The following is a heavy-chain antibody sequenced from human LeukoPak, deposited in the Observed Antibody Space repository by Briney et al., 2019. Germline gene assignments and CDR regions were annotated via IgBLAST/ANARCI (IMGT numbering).Heavy chain of an antibody. V-gene: IGHV4-59*08. D-gene: IGHD2-21*02. CDR2: IYYSGST. Sequence: PSETLSLTCTVSGGSISSYYWSWIRQPPGRGLEWIGYIYYSGSTNYNPSLKSRVTLSVDTSKNQFSLKLSSVTAADTAVYYCARRRPVTAAAFDIWGQGTMVTVSS. CDR1: GGSISSYY. CDR3: ARRRPVTAAAFDI. J-gene: IGHJ3*02.